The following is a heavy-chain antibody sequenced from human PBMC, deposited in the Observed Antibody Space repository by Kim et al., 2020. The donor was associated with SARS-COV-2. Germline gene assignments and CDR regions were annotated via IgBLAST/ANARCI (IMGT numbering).Heavy chain of an antibody. CDR3: ASIRGSSHFDY. D-gene: IGHD6-6*01. Sequence: TYYADSVKGRFTISRHNSKNTLYLQMNSLRAEDTAVYYCASIRGSSHFDYWGQGTLVTVSS. J-gene: IGHJ4*02. CDR2: T. V-gene: IGHV3-53*04.